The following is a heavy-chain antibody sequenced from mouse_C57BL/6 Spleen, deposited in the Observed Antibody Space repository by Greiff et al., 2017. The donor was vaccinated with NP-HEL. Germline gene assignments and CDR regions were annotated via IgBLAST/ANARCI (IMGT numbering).Heavy chain of an antibody. CDR3: ARQGGTNYFDY. V-gene: IGHV5-9*01. J-gene: IGHJ2*01. D-gene: IGHD1-1*02. CDR2: ISGGGGNT. CDR1: GFTFSSYT. Sequence: EVKLVESWGGLVKPGGSLKLSCAASGFTFSSYTMSWVRQTPEKRLEWVATISGGGGNTYYPDSVKGRFTISRDNAKNTLYLQMSSLRSEDTALYYCARQGGTNYFDYWGQGTTLTVSS.